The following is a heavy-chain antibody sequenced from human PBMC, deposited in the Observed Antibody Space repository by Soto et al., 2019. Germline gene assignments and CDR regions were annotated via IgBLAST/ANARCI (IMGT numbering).Heavy chain of an antibody. CDR2: ISGSGGST. J-gene: IGHJ4*02. CDR3: AKGEGDYGSGS. D-gene: IGHD3-10*01. Sequence: GGSLRLSCAASGFTFSSYAMSWFRQAPGKGLEWVSAISGSGGSTYYADSVKGRFTISRDDSKNTLYLQMNSLRAEDTAVYYCAKGEGDYGSGSWGQRTPVTVSS. CDR1: GFTFSSYA. V-gene: IGHV3-23*01.